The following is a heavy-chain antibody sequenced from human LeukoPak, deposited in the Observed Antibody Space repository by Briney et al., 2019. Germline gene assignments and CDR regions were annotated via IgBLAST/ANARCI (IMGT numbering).Heavy chain of an antibody. CDR3: ARRSFYGSGSYDYFDY. J-gene: IGHJ4*02. D-gene: IGHD3-10*01. V-gene: IGHV4-34*01. CDR2: INHSGST. CDR1: GGSFSGYY. Sequence: PSETLSLTCAVYGGSFSGYYWSWIRQPPGKGLEWIGEINHSGSTNYNPSLKSRVTISVDTSKNQFSLKLSSVTAADTAVYYCARRSFYGSGSYDYFDYWGQGTLVTVSS.